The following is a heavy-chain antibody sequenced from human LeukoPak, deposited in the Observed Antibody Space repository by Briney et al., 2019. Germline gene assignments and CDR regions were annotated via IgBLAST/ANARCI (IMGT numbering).Heavy chain of an antibody. CDR2: IYDSGST. Sequence: SETLSLTCTVSGVSISSSSYDWGWIRQAPGKGLERIATIYDSGSTYYNPGLQSLITITLDTTKNLFSRKLRSMTAAAAAVYFCARDGLGFDTSGFSRWGQGTLVTVSS. V-gene: IGHV4-39*07. CDR3: ARDGLGFDTSGFSR. J-gene: IGHJ4*02. D-gene: IGHD3-3*01. CDR1: GVSISSSSYD.